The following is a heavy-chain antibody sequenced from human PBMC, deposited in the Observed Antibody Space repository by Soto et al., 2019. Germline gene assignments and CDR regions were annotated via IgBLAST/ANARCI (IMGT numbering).Heavy chain of an antibody. V-gene: IGHV5-10-1*01. CDR1: RNSFTRYW. J-gene: IGHJ6*02. Sequence: ESLVISCTCSRNSFTRYWISWVRQMPGKGLEWMGRIDPSDSYTNYSPSFQGHVTISADKSISTAYLQWSSLKASDTAMYYCAREPYCSGGSCYPYYYYYGMDVWGQGTTVTVSS. CDR3: AREPYCSGGSCYPYYYYYGMDV. D-gene: IGHD2-15*01. CDR2: IDPSDSYT.